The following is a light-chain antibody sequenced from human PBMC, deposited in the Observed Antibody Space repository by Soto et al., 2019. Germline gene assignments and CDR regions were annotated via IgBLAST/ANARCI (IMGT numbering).Light chain of an antibody. CDR1: SSGVENYNL. J-gene: IGLJ2*01. CDR2: EGS. Sequence: QSALTQPASVSGSPGQSITLSCTRTSSGVENYNLVSWYQHHPGKAPKLMIYEGSQRPSGVSDRFSGSKSGNTASLTISGLQAEDEADYYCSSYAGAVVFGGGIKLTVL. CDR3: SSYAGAVV. V-gene: IGLV2-23*01.